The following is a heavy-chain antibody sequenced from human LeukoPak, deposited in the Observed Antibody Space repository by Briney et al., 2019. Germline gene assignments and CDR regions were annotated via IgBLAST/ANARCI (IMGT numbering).Heavy chain of an antibody. V-gene: IGHV3-23*01. D-gene: IGHD3-16*01. CDR3: AKERRRVDTSMIRSYFFDS. CDR1: GFTFSSSA. CDR2: ITGDGVTT. Sequence: PGGSLRLSCAASGFTFSSSAMSWVRQTPSKGLEWLSSITGDGVTTYYADSVKGRFTFSRDNSKNILFLQMNSLRAEYSASYFCAKERRRVDTSMIRSYFFDSWGQGTPVTVSS. J-gene: IGHJ4*02.